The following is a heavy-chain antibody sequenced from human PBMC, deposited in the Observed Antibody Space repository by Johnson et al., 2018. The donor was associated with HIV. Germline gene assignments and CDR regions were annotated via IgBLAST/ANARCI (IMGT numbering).Heavy chain of an antibody. V-gene: IGHV3-30*18. D-gene: IGHD2-21*02. Sequence: QVQLVESGGGVVQPGRSLRLSCAASGFTFNNYAMDWVRQAPGKGLEWVAVISFDGSNKYYAESVKGRFSISRDNAKNSLYLQMNSLRAEVTAVYYCAKGADCGGDCYSQFVAFDIWGQGTMVTVSS. CDR3: AKGADCGGDCYSQFVAFDI. CDR2: ISFDGSNK. J-gene: IGHJ3*02. CDR1: GFTFNNYA.